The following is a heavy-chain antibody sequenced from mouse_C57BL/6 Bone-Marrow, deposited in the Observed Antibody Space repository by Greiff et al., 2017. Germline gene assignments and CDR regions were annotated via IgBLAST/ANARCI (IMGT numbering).Heavy chain of an antibody. Sequence: ESGPGMVKPSQSLSLTCTVTGYSITSGYDWHWIRHFPGNKLEWMGYISYSGSTNYNPSLKSRISITHDTSKNHFFLKLNSVTTEDTATYYCARRAIYYYGSSYFYWYFDVWGTGTTVTVSS. CDR2: ISYSGST. V-gene: IGHV3-1*01. D-gene: IGHD1-1*01. CDR3: ARRAIYYYGSSYFYWYFDV. J-gene: IGHJ1*03. CDR1: GYSITSGYD.